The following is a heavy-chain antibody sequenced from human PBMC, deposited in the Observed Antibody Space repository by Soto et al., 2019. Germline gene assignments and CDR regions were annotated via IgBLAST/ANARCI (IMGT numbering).Heavy chain of an antibody. CDR1: GFTFSNCA. Sequence: QVQVVESGGGVVQPGRSLRLSCAASGFTFSNCAMHWVRQAPGKGLAWVAVISYDATDTYYADSVKGRFTISRDNSKNTLYLQMNSLRAEDTDVYYCAREALGSSGWLDYWGQGTLVTVSS. D-gene: IGHD6-19*01. CDR2: ISYDATDT. CDR3: AREALGSSGWLDY. J-gene: IGHJ4*02. V-gene: IGHV3-30-3*01.